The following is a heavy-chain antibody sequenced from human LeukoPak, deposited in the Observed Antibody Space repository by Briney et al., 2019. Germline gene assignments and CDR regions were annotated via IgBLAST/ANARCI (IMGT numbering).Heavy chain of an antibody. V-gene: IGHV4-59*01. CDR2: IYYSGST. CDR3: ARGFCSGDSCYSAIFDY. D-gene: IGHD2-15*01. CDR1: GGSISSYY. J-gene: IGHJ4*02. Sequence: PSETLSLTCTVSGGSISSYYWSWIRQPPGKGLEWIGYIYYSGSTKYNPSLKSRVSISVDTSKNQFSLKLSSVTAADTAVCYCARGFCSGDSCYSAIFDYWGQGTLVTVSS.